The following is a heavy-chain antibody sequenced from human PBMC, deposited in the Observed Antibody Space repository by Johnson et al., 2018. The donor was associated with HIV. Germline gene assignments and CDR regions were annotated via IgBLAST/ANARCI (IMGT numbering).Heavy chain of an antibody. D-gene: IGHD4-17*01. CDR3: VRGVNGDYAVSAFDI. J-gene: IGHJ3*02. CDR2: ISYDGSNK. CDR1: GFIFSRFA. V-gene: IGHV3-30*03. Sequence: QVQLVESGGGLVKPGGSLRLSCAASGFIFSRFAMHWVRQAPGKGLEWMAVISYDGSNKYYSDSVKGRFTISRDNSKNTMYLQMNSLRVEDTAVYYCVRGVNGDYAVSAFDIWGQGTMVTVSS.